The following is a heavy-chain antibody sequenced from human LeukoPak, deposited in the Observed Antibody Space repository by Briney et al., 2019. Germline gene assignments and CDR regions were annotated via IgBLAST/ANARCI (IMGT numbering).Heavy chain of an antibody. J-gene: IGHJ4*02. V-gene: IGHV3-66*01. CDR2: IHNDGST. CDR1: GFDVSINY. CDR3: ARGFLQLTPYYFDY. Sequence: GGSLRLSCAASGFDVSINYMNWIRQSPEKGLEWVSIIHNDGSTYYADSVKGRFTVSRDNSKNTVSLQMDSLRVDDTGIYYCARGFLQLTPYYFDYWGQGTLVTVSS. D-gene: IGHD1-1*01.